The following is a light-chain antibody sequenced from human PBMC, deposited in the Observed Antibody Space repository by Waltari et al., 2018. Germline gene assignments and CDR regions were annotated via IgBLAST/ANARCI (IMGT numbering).Light chain of an antibody. CDR1: SGHSSNV. Sequence: QLVLTQSPSASASLGASIKLTCTLSSGHSSNVIARLHQQPEKGPRYLMKVNSDGSHTRGNEIPDRFSGSSSGAERYLTISSLQSEDETDYYCQTGGHGTWVFGGGTKLTVL. J-gene: IGLJ3*02. CDR3: QTGGHGTWV. V-gene: IGLV4-69*01. CDR2: VNSDGSH.